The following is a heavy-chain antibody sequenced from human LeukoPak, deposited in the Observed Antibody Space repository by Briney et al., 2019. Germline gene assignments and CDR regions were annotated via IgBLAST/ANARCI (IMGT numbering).Heavy chain of an antibody. D-gene: IGHD2-2*01. J-gene: IGHJ5*02. CDR2: TYPVNSDT. V-gene: IGHV5-51*01. CDR3: ARHDLPVGCSSTSCPYGSWFDP. Sequence: GESLKISCKGSGYIFTNYWIAWVRQMPGKGLEWMGITYPVNSDTRYSPSFQGQVTMSVDKSISTAYLQWSSLEASDTAIYYCARHDLPVGCSSTSCPYGSWFDPWGQGTLVTVSS. CDR1: GYIFTNYW.